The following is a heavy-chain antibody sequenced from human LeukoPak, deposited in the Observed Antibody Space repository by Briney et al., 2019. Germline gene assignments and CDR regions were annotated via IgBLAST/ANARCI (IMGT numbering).Heavy chain of an antibody. CDR1: RFTFSSSS. CDR3: ARPLSNGYFHDSGGYYPYAMDV. CDR2: ISYDGSNK. J-gene: IGHJ6*02. Sequence: GGSLRLSCAASRFTFSSSSMNWVRQAPGKGLEWVAVISYDGSNKFYADSVKGRFTISRDNSKNTLYLQMSSLRAYDTAVYYCARPLSNGYFHDSGGYYPYAMDVWGQGTTVTVSS. V-gene: IGHV3-30-3*01. D-gene: IGHD3-22*01.